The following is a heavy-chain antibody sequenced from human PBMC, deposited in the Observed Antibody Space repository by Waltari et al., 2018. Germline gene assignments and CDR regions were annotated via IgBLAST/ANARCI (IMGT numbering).Heavy chain of an antibody. CDR2: LSSICRTV. J-gene: IGHJ6*02. Sequence: EVQLVESGGGLVQPGGSLRLSCAASGFTFSSYEMNWVRQAPGKGLEWVSYLSSICRTVSYADSWKGRFTISRDNAKNSLYLQMNSLRAEDTAVYYCAVAGRCYYYYYGMDVWGQGTTVTVSS. CDR3: AVAGRCYYYYYGMDV. D-gene: IGHD6-19*01. CDR1: GFTFSSYE. V-gene: IGHV3-48*03.